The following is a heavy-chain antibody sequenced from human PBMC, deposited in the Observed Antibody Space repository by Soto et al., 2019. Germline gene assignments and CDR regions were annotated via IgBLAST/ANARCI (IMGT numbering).Heavy chain of an antibody. D-gene: IGHD6-13*01. CDR3: ARHGDIAARPTYFDY. CDR2: IYYSGST. V-gene: IGHV4-59*08. CDR1: GGSISSYY. J-gene: IGHJ4*02. Sequence: SETLSLTCTVSGGSISSYYWSWIRQPPGKGLEWIGYIYYSGSTNYNPSLKSRVTISVDTSKNQFSLKLSSVTAADTAVYYCARHGDIAARPTYFDYWGQGTLVTVS.